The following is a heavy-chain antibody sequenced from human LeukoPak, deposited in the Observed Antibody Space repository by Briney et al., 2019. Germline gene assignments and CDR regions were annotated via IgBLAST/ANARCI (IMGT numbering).Heavy chain of an antibody. CDR2: NDPNSGGT. V-gene: IGHV1-2*02. D-gene: IGHD2-15*01. CDR1: GYTFTVNH. J-gene: IGHJ2*01. Sequence: ASVKVSCKASGYTFTVNHVHWVRQAPGQGLGWMGWNDPNSGGTKYAQKFQDRVAMTSDTSISTAYMELSGLRSDDTAVYFCAREADIASFDLWGRGTLVTVSS. CDR3: AREADIASFDL.